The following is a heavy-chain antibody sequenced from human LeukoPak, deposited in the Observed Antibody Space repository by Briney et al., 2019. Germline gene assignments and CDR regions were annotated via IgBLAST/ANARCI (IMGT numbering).Heavy chain of an antibody. CDR3: AKVGSIADCLDS. Sequence: TGGSLRLSCAASGFTFRNYVMSWVRQAPGKGLEWVSGVSSTGGGTYYADSVKGRFSISRDNSKNILYLQMNNLRAEDTAVYYCAKVGSIADCLDSWGQGTLVSVSS. J-gene: IGHJ5*01. D-gene: IGHD2-21*02. CDR2: VSSTGGGT. CDR1: GFTFRNYV. V-gene: IGHV3-23*01.